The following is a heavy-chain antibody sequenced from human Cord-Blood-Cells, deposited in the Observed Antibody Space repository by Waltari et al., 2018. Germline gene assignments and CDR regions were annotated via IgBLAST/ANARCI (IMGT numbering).Heavy chain of an antibody. CDR3: ASPSYYFDY. J-gene: IGHJ4*02. V-gene: IGHV3-30-3*01. D-gene: IGHD6-6*01. Sequence: QVQLVESGGGVVQPGRSLRLSCAASGFTFSSYAMPWVRQAPGKVLELVAVISYDVSNKDYADSVKCRFTISRDKSKNTLYLQMNSLRAEDTAVYYGASPSYYFDYWGQGTLVTVSS. CDR2: ISYDVSNK. CDR1: GFTFSSYA.